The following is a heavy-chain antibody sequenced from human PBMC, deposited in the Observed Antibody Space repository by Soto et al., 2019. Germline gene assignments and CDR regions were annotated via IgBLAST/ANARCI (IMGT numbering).Heavy chain of an antibody. CDR1: GYTFTSYD. CDR2: MNPNSGNT. CDR3: ARGLSDLIRYSGYANDAFDI. V-gene: IGHV1-8*01. J-gene: IGHJ3*02. D-gene: IGHD5-12*01. Sequence: QVQLVQSGAEVKKPGASVKVSCKASGYTFTSYDINWVRQATGQGLEWMGWMNPNSGNTGYAQKFQGRVTMTRNTSISTAYMELSSLRSEDTAVYYCARGLSDLIRYSGYANDAFDIWGQGTMVTVSS.